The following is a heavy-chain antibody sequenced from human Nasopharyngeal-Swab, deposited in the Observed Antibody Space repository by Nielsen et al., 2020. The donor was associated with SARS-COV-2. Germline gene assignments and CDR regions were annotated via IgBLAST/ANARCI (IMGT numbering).Heavy chain of an antibody. D-gene: IGHD4-23*01. CDR1: GFTFSSYG. CDR3: ARGSPPANYGGNSGFDY. Sequence: GESLKISCAASGFTFSSYGMHRVRQAPGKGLEWVAVIWYDGTNQYYADSVKGRFTISRDDSKNTLYLQMNSLRAEDTAVYYCARGSPPANYGGNSGFDYWGQGTLVTVSS. V-gene: IGHV3-33*01. J-gene: IGHJ4*02. CDR2: IWYDGTNQ.